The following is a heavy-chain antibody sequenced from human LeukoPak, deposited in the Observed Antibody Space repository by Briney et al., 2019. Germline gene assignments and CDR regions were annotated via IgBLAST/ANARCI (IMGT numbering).Heavy chain of an antibody. V-gene: IGHV3-48*01. Sequence: GGSLRLSCAASGFTVSSYSMNWVRQVPGKGLEWVSHISSSGSMIWYGESVKGRFTISRDSAKNSLHLQMNSLRAEDTAVYYCARDRTTVTTPDYFDYWGQGTLVTVSS. CDR3: ARDRTTVTTPDYFDY. CDR1: GFTVSSYS. D-gene: IGHD4-17*01. J-gene: IGHJ4*02. CDR2: ISSSGSMI.